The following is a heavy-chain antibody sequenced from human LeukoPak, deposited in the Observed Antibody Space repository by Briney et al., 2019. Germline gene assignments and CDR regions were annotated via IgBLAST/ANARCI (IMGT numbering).Heavy chain of an antibody. CDR3: ARGRPVLLWFGEPSNWFDP. Sequence: KASETLSLTCAVYGGSFSGYYWSWIRQPPGKGLEWIGEINQSESTNYNPSLKSRVTISVDTSKNQFSLKLSSVTAADTAVYYCARGRPVLLWFGEPSNWFDPWGQGTLVTVSS. D-gene: IGHD3-10*01. CDR1: GGSFSGYY. V-gene: IGHV4-34*01. CDR2: INQSEST. J-gene: IGHJ5*02.